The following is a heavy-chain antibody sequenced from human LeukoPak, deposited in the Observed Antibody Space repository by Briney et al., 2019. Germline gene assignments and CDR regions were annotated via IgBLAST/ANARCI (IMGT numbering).Heavy chain of an antibody. CDR2: IWYDGSNK. J-gene: IGHJ5*02. D-gene: IGHD1-26*01. CDR1: GFTFSSYG. V-gene: IGHV3-33*01. CDR3: ARANKVGASNWFDP. Sequence: GGSLRLSCAASGFTFSSYGMHWVRQAPGKGLEWGAVIWYDGSNKYYADSVKGRFTISRDNSKNTLYLQMNSLRAEDTAVYYCARANKVGASNWFDPWGQGTLVTVSS.